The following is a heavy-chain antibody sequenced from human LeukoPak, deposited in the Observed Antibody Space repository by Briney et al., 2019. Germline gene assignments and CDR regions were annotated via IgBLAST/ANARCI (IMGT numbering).Heavy chain of an antibody. V-gene: IGHV4-34*01. J-gene: IGHJ3*02. Sequence: SETLSLTCAVYGGSFSGYYWSWIRQPPGKGLEWIGSIYYSGSTYYNPSLKSRVTISEDTSKNQFSLKLSSVTAADTAVYYCARDAGVGAKPFDIWGQGTMVTVSS. D-gene: IGHD1-26*01. CDR1: GGSFSGYY. CDR3: ARDAGVGAKPFDI. CDR2: IYYSGST.